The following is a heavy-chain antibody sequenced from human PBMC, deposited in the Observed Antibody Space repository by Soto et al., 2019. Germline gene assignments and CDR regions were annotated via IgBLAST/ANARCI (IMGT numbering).Heavy chain of an antibody. CDR3: AILWSGYDAFDI. Sequence: GGSLRLSCAASGFTFSSYSMNWVRQAPGKGLEWVSSISSSSSYIYYADSVKGRFTISRDNAKNSLYLQMNSLRAEDTAVYYCAILWSGYDAFDIWGQGTMVTVSS. CDR2: ISSSSSYI. V-gene: IGHV3-21*01. D-gene: IGHD3-3*01. J-gene: IGHJ3*02. CDR1: GFTFSSYS.